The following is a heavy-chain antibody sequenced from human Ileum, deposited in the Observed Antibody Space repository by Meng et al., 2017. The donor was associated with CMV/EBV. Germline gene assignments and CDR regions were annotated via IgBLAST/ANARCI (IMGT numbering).Heavy chain of an antibody. CDR3: AREGPTDWGRALDY. V-gene: IGHV4-4*07. CDR1: GGSMSSYY. J-gene: IGHJ4*02. CDR2: IYTSGSS. D-gene: IGHD7-27*01. Sequence: QVERPGPGPGLVKPSETLSLTCTVSGGSMSSYYWSWIRQPAGKGLEWIGRIYTSGSSNYNSSLKSRVTMSVDTSKNQFSMKLNSVTAADTAVYYCAREGPTDWGRALDYWGQGTLVTVSS.